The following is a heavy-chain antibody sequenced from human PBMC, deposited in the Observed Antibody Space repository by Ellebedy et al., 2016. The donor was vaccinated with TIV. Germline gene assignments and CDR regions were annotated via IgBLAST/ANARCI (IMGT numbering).Heavy chain of an antibody. CDR3: ASLQGGRTTVFDY. D-gene: IGHD4-11*01. J-gene: IGHJ4*02. CDR1: GGSISSYY. V-gene: IGHV4-59*01. Sequence: SETLSLTCTVSGGSISSYYWSWIRQPPGKGLEWIGYMYYTGRINYNPSLKSRVTISVDTSKNQFSLKLTSVTAADTAVYYCASLQGGRTTVFDYWGQGTLVTVSS. CDR2: MYYTGRI.